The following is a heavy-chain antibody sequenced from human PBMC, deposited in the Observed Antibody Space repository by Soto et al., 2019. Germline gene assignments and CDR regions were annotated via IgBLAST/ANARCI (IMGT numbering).Heavy chain of an antibody. CDR1: VGSISSSY. CDR3: ARLGFCSGGNCYSDWFDP. CDR2: IYFTGST. V-gene: IGHV4-59*13. Sequence: PSETLSLTCNVSVGSISSSYWSWIRQPPGKGLEYIGYIYFTGSTNYNPSLKSRVTISVDTSKTQFSLNLRSVTAADTAVYYCARLGFCSGGNCYSDWFDPWGQGTLVTVSS. J-gene: IGHJ5*02. D-gene: IGHD2-15*01.